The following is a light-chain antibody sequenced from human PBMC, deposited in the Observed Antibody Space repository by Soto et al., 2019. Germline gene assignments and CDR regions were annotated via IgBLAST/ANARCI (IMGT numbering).Light chain of an antibody. Sequence: EIILTQSPDTLSLSPGERATLSCRASQTVSSNYLAWYQQKPGQAPRLLVYGASNRATGIPARFSGSGSGTDFTLTISSLEPEDFAVYYCQQRSNWPPLTFGQGTRLEIK. CDR2: GAS. CDR1: QTVSSNY. J-gene: IGKJ5*01. V-gene: IGKV3-11*01. CDR3: QQRSNWPPLT.